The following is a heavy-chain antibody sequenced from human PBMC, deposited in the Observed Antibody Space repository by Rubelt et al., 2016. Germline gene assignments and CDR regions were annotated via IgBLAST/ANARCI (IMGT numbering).Heavy chain of an antibody. CDR3: ARGRVIPAATYYYYMDV. Sequence: EVQLVESGGGLVKPGGSLRLSCAASGFTFSSYSMNWVRQAPGKGLEWVSSISSSSSYIYYADSVKGRFTISRVKAKKSLYLQMNSLKADDTAMYYCARGRVIPAATYYYYMDVWGIGTTVTVSS. CDR2: ISSSSSYI. J-gene: IGHJ6*03. V-gene: IGHV3-21*01. D-gene: IGHD2-2*01. CDR1: GFTFSSYS.